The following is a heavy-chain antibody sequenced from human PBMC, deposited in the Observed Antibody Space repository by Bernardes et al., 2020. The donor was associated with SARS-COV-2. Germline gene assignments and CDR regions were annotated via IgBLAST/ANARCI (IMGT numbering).Heavy chain of an antibody. D-gene: IGHD3-3*01. CDR1: GASISSSNYY. Sequence: SETLSLTCTVSGASISSSNYYWGWLLQPPGKGLEWIGSIYYSGSTYYNPSLKSRVTISVDTSKNQFSLKLSSVTAADTAVYYCARQHLGGVTIFGVVTTDRYFDYWGQGTTVTVSS. J-gene: IGHJ4*02. V-gene: IGHV4-39*01. CDR3: ARQHLGGVTIFGVVTTDRYFDY. CDR2: IYYSGST.